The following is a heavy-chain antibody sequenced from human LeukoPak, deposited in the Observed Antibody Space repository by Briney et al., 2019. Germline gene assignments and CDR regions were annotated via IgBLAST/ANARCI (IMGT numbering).Heavy chain of an antibody. CDR1: GGSFSGYY. CDR3: AVIKYYYDSSGYGAYPPANY. J-gene: IGHJ4*02. V-gene: IGHV4-34*01. D-gene: IGHD3-22*01. Sequence: SETLSLTCAVYGGSFSGYYWSWIRQPPGKGLEWIGEINHSGSTNYNPSLKSRVTISVDTSKNQFSLKLSSVTAADTAVYYCAVIKYYYDSSGYGAYPPANYWGQGTLVTVSS. CDR2: INHSGST.